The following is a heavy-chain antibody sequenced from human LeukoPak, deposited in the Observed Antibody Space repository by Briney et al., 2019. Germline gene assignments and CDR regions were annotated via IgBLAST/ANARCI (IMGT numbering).Heavy chain of an antibody. J-gene: IGHJ6*03. CDR1: GASISTYS. CDR3: ARRRGDMTTIPDYHYYYMDV. CDR2: IYLSGNT. D-gene: IGHD5-24*01. V-gene: IGHV4-4*09. Sequence: PSGTLSLTCTVSGASISTYSWSWIRQPPGKGLEWIGYIYLSGNTDIYPSLKSRGTISRDTSKNQFSLKLSSVTAADTAVYYCARRRGDMTTIPDYHYYYMDVWGKGTTVTVSS.